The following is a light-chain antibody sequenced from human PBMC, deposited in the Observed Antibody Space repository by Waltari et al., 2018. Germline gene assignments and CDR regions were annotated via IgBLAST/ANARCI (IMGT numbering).Light chain of an antibody. CDR1: SSNIGGNS. CDR2: SDK. CDR3: AAWDDSLNGWV. V-gene: IGLV1-44*01. J-gene: IGLJ3*02. Sequence: QSLLTQPPSASGTPGQRVTISCSGSSSNIGGNSVNWYQQVPGTAPKVLIFSDKQRPSGVPDRISGSKYGTSASLAISGLQSEDGTDYYCAAWDDSLNGWVFGGGTRLTVL.